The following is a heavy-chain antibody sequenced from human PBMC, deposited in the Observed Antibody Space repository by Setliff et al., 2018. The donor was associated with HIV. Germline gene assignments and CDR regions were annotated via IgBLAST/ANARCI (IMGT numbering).Heavy chain of an antibody. CDR3: ARDPGYTSGSTFHFDY. J-gene: IGHJ4*02. CDR1: GGSISTYC. D-gene: IGHD5-18*01. CDR2: IYFTGSS. Sequence: KPSETLSLTCTVSGGSISTYCWSWIRQPPGKGLEWIGSIYFTGSSDNNPSPKSRVTLSVDTSKNQFSLSLSSVTAADTAVYFCARDPGYTSGSTFHFDYWGQGTLVTVSS. V-gene: IGHV4-59*12.